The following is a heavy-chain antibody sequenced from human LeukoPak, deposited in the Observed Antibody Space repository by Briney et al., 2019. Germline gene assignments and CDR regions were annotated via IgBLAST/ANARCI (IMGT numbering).Heavy chain of an antibody. CDR1: GGSFSGYY. CDR3: ARGPRRPYYDYVWGSYRSDAFDI. CDR2: INHSGST. J-gene: IGHJ3*02. Sequence: SETLSLTCAVYGGSFSGYYWSWIRQPPGKGLEWIGEINHSGSTNYNPSLKGRVTISVDTSKNQFSLKLSSVTAADTAVYYCARGPRRPYYDYVWGSYRSDAFDIWGQGTMVTVSS. V-gene: IGHV4-34*01. D-gene: IGHD3-16*02.